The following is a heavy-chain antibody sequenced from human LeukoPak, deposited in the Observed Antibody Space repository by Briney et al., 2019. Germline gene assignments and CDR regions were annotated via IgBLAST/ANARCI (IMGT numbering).Heavy chain of an antibody. CDR2: IYYSGST. CDR3: ARRGTYYYDSSGYYYGYDY. V-gene: IGHV4-39*01. D-gene: IGHD3-22*01. CDR1: GGSISSSSYY. J-gene: IGHJ4*02. Sequence: SETLSLTCTVSGGSISSSSYYWGWIRQPPGKGLEWIGSIYYSGSTYYNPSLKSRVTISVDTSKNQFSLKLSPVTAADTAVYYCARRGTYYYDSSGYYYGYDYWGQGTLVTVSS.